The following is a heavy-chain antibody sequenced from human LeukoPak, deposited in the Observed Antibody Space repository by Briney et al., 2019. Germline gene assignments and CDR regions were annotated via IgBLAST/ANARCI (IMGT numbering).Heavy chain of an antibody. D-gene: IGHD6-13*01. CDR2: INHSGST. CDR3: ARNAAARFPLDDV. J-gene: IGHJ6*02. Sequence: SETLSLTCAVYGGSFSGYYWSWIRQPPGKGLEWIGEINHSGSTNYNPSLKSRVTISVDTSKNQFSLKLSSVTAADTAVYYCARNAAARFPLDDVWGQGTTVTASS. V-gene: IGHV4-34*01. CDR1: GGSFSGYY.